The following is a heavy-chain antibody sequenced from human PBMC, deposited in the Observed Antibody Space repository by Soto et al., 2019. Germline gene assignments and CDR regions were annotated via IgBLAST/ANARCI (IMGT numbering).Heavy chain of an antibody. D-gene: IGHD6-13*01. CDR2: ISYDGSNK. CDR1: GFTFSSYG. J-gene: IGHJ6*02. V-gene: IGHV3-30*18. CDR3: AKAPGDAGSSWYNNYYYGMDV. Sequence: PGGSLRLSCAASGFTFSSYGMHWVRQAPGKGLEWVAVISYDGSNKYYADSVKGRFTISRDNSKNTLYLQMNSLRAEDTAVYYCAKAPGDAGSSWYNNYYYGMDVWGQGTTVTVS.